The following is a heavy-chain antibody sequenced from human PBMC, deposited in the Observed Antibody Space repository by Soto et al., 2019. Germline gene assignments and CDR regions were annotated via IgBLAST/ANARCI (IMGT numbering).Heavy chain of an antibody. D-gene: IGHD1-1*01. CDR1: GFSFDTYG. V-gene: IGHV3-30-3*01. J-gene: IGHJ6*02. CDR2: ISYEGSNT. CDR3: ARVTPGNNLYYFSGLDF. Sequence: PGGSLRLSXVASGFSFDTYGIHWVRQAPGKGLQWVALISYEGSNTYYADSVRGRFTISRDNSKNTLYLQMNTLRPEDTGVYYCARVTPGNNLYYFSGLDFWGQGTSVTVSS.